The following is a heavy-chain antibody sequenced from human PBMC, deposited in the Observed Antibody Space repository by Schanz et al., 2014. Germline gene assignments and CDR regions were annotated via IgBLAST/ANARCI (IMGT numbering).Heavy chain of an antibody. CDR2: IKQDGSEK. D-gene: IGHD3-10*01. J-gene: IGHJ4*02. CDR3: ARDNYYGSGSCAY. V-gene: IGHV3-7*04. CDR1: GFTFSSYS. Sequence: EVQLLESGGGLVQPGGSLRLSCAASGFTFSSYSMNWVRQAPGKGLEWVANIKQDGSEKYYVDAVKGRFTISRDNAKNSMYLHMKSLRGEDTAVYYCARDNYYGSGSCAYWGQGTLVTVSS.